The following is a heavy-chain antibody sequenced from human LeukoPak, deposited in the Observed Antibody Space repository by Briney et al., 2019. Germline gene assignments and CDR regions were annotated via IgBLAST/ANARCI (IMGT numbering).Heavy chain of an antibody. CDR3: ARAVITSPRSAFDI. D-gene: IGHD4-23*01. CDR2: INPNSGGT. Sequence: GASVKVSCKASGYTFTGYYMHWVRQAPGQGLEWMGWINPNSGGTNYAQKFQGRVTMTRDTSISTVYMELSSLRSEDTAVYYCARAVITSPRSAFDIWGQGTMVTVSS. J-gene: IGHJ3*02. V-gene: IGHV1-2*02. CDR1: GYTFTGYY.